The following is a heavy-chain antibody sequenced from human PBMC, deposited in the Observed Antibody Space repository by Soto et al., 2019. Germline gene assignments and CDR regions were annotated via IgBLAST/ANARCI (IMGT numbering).Heavy chain of an antibody. CDR3: ASTYSSSWYWFDP. V-gene: IGHV2-26*04. J-gene: IGHJ5*02. D-gene: IGHD6-13*01. CDR2: TFSNDEK. Sequence: QVTVKESGPVLVKPTETLTLTCTVSGFSLSNAGLGVSWIRQPPGKALEWLAHTFSNDEKSYSTSLKSRLTLSKDTSKSQVVLTMTNMDPVDTATYYCASTYSSSWYWFDPWGQGTLVTVSS. CDR1: GFSLSNAGLG.